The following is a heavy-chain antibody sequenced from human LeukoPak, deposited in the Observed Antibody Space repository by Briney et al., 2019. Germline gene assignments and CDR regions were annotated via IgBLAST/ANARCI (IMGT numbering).Heavy chain of an antibody. J-gene: IGHJ3*02. CDR1: GFTFSTYA. CDR3: AREHDYYDSSGYFSWSAFDI. Sequence: GGSLRLSCAASGFTFSTYAMHWVRQAPGKGLEWVAVISYDGSNKYYADSVKGRFTISRDNSKNTLYLQMNSLRAEDTAVYYCAREHDYYDSSGYFSWSAFDIWGQGTMVTVSS. D-gene: IGHD3-22*01. V-gene: IGHV3-30*04. CDR2: ISYDGSNK.